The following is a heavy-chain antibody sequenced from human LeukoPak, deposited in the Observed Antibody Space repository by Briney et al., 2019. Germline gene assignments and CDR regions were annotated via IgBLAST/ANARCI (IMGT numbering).Heavy chain of an antibody. CDR3: ARQPLYTYGDYVEVGWFDP. CDR1: GYIFTTYW. J-gene: IGHJ5*02. Sequence: PGASLRISCKASGYIFTTYWISWVRQLPGEVLEWMVRLDPSDSYTNYSPSFQGQVTISADKSISTAYLQWSSLKASDTAMYYCARQPLYTYGDYVEVGWFDPWGQGTLVTVSS. V-gene: IGHV5-10-1*04. D-gene: IGHD4-17*01. CDR2: LDPSDSYT.